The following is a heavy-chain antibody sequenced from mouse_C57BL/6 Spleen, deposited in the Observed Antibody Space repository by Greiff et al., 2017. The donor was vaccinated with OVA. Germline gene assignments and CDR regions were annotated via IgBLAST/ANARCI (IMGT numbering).Heavy chain of an antibody. CDR2: ISSGGDYI. Sequence: EVMLVESGEGLVKPGGSLKLSCAASGFTFSSYAMSWVRQTPEKRLEWVAYISSGGDYIYYADTVKGRFTISRDNARTTLYLQMSSLKSEDTAMYYCARVYGSRYVVFFDYWGQGTTLTVSS. J-gene: IGHJ2*01. CDR3: ARVYGSRYVVFFDY. V-gene: IGHV5S21*01. D-gene: IGHD1-1*01. CDR1: GFTFSSYA.